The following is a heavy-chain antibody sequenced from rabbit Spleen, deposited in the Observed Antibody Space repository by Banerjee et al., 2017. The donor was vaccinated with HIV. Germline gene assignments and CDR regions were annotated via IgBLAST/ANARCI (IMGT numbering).Heavy chain of an antibody. CDR2: IDIGSRDFT. CDR1: GIDFSNYNF. D-gene: IGHD8-1*01. CDR3: ARDTGSSFSTYGMDL. Sequence: QEQLEESGGGLVQPGASLTLTCKASGIDFSNYNFGCWGRQAPGKGLEWIACIDIGSRDFTFYASWAKGRFTISKTSSTTVTLQMTSLTVADTATYFCARDTGSSFSTYGMDLWGPGTLVTVS. V-gene: IGHV1S45*01. J-gene: IGHJ6*01.